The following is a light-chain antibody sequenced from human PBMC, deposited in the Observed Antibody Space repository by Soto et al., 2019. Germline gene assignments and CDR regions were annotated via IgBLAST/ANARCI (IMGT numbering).Light chain of an antibody. CDR3: QQYGSSLD. Sequence: EIGLTQSPVTLSLSPGERATLSCRASQSVSSSFVAWYQQKPGQAPRLLIYGASTRATGIPDRFGGSGSGTDLTLTISRMEPEDFAVYYCQQYGSSLDFGGGTKVDIK. J-gene: IGKJ4*01. V-gene: IGKV3-20*01. CDR1: QSVSSSF. CDR2: GAS.